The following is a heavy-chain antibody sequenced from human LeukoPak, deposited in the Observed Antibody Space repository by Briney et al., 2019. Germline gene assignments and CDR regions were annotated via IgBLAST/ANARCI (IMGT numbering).Heavy chain of an antibody. CDR2: ISAYNGNT. D-gene: IGHD3-22*01. CDR1: GYTFTSYG. V-gene: IGHV1-18*01. J-gene: IGHJ4*02. Sequence: ASVKVSCKASGYTFTSYGISWVRQAPGQGLEWMGWISAYNGNTNYAQKLQGRVTMTTDTSTSTAYMELRSLRSDDTAVYYCARDLIPYYYDSSGYFLHYFDYWGQGTLATVSS. CDR3: ARDLIPYYYDSSGYFLHYFDY.